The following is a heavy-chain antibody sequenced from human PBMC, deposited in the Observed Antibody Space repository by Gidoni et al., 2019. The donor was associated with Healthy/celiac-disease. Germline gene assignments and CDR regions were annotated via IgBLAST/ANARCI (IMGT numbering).Heavy chain of an antibody. CDR3: AKAKGYSDSNYFDY. V-gene: IGHV3-9*01. CDR2: ISWNSGSI. CDR1: GFTFDDYA. J-gene: IGHJ4*02. Sequence: EVQLVESGGGLVQPGRSLRLSCAASGFTFDDYAMHWVRQAPGKGLEWVSGISWNSGSIGYADSVKGRFTISRDNAKNSLYLQMNSLRAEDTALYYCAKAKGYSDSNYFDYWGQGTLVTVSS. D-gene: IGHD2-15*01.